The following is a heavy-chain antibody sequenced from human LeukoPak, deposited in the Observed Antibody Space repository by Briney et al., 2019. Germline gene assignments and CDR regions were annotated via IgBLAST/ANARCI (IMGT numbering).Heavy chain of an antibody. CDR1: GYSFPNYW. V-gene: IGHV5-51*01. D-gene: IGHD5-18*01. Sequence: GESLKISCKGSGYSFPNYWIGWVRQMPGKGLEWMGIIFPGDSDTRYSPSFQGQVTISADKSISTAYLQWSSLKASDTAMYYCARRDPYSYGSFWFDPWGQGTLVTVSS. CDR2: IFPGDSDT. J-gene: IGHJ5*02. CDR3: ARRDPYSYGSFWFDP.